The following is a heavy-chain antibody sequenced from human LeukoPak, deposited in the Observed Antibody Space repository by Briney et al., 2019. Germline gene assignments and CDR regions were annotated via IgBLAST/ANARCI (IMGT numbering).Heavy chain of an antibody. V-gene: IGHV3-15*01. Sequence: GGSLRLSCAASGFTFTDAWMTWVRQAPGKGLEWVGRIKSKIDGGTTDYAPPVKGRFTISRDDSKNMLYPQMNSLKTEDTAVYYCTTSIVLTGSDYWGQGTLATVSS. J-gene: IGHJ4*02. CDR3: TTSIVLTGSDY. CDR2: IKSKIDGGTT. D-gene: IGHD2-15*01. CDR1: GFTFTDAW.